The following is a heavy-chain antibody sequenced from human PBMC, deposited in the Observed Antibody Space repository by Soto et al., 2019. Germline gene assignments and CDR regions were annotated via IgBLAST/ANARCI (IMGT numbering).Heavy chain of an antibody. CDR3: AKNLYGYYVNPDI. CDR2: IHYSGST. D-gene: IGHD3-3*01. Sequence: SSETLSLTXTVSGGSIGNYYWSWIRQPPGKGLEWIGYIHYSGSTWYNPSLKSRVTISVDKSRNQFSLKLSSVTAADTAVYFCAKNLYGYYVNPDIWGQGTMVTVSS. J-gene: IGHJ3*02. V-gene: IGHV4-59*01. CDR1: GGSIGNYY.